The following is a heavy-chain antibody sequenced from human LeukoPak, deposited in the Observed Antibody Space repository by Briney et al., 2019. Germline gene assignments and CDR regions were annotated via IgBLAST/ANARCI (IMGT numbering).Heavy chain of an antibody. CDR1: GYSISSGYY. D-gene: IGHD6-6*01. V-gene: IGHV4-38-2*01. Sequence: SETLSLTCVVSGYSISSGYYWGWIRQPPGKGLEWIGSIYHSGSTYYNPSLKSRVTISVDTSKNQFSLNLSSVTAADTAVYYCARRGTARPFDYWGQGTLVTVSS. J-gene: IGHJ4*02. CDR2: IYHSGST. CDR3: ARRGTARPFDY.